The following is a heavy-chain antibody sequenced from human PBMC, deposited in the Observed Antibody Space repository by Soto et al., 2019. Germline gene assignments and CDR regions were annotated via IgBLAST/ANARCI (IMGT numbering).Heavy chain of an antibody. CDR1: AGSFSHYY. D-gene: IGHD2-21*01. CDR2: IKHSGSS. V-gene: IGHV4-34*01. Sequence: SETLSLTCAVYAGSFSHYYWNWIRQSPGKGLEWIGKIKHSGSSNYNPSLRSRVSISVDMSKNQFSLRLTSVTAAGTAVYYCARGGSSDWQVALDIWGQGTMVTVSS. J-gene: IGHJ3*02. CDR3: ARGGSSDWQVALDI.